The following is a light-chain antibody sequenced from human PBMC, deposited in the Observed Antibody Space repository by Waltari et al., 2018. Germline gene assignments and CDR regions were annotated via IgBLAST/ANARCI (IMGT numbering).Light chain of an antibody. CDR2: GAS. CDR3: QQYNEWPPLT. Sequence: EIVMTQSPATLSVSPGARATLSCRAIQSISRHLACYQQKPGQAPRLLIYGASTRATDVPAMFSCSGSGTEFTLTIRSLQSADFAVYYCQQYNEWPPLTFGGGTKVEIK. V-gene: IGKV3-15*01. CDR1: QSISRH. J-gene: IGKJ4*01.